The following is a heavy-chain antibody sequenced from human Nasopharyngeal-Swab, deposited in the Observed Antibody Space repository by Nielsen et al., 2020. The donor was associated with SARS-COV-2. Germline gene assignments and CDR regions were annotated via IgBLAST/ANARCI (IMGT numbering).Heavy chain of an antibody. D-gene: IGHD5-18*01. J-gene: IGHJ6*03. CDR2: IRYDGSNK. V-gene: IGHV3-30*02. CDR3: AKDSMDTAMVYDYYYYYMDV. Sequence: GESLKIPCAASGFTFSSYGMHWVRQAPGKGLEWVAFIRYDGSNKYYADSVKGRFTISRDNSKNTLYLQMNSLRAEDTAVYYCAKDSMDTAMVYDYYYYYMDVWGKGTTVTVSS. CDR1: GFTFSSYG.